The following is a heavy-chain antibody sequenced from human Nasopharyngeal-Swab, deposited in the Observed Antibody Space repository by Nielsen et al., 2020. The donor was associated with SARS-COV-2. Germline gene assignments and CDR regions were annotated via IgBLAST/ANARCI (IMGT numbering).Heavy chain of an antibody. Sequence: SGPTLVKPTQTLTLTFSFSGFSLTRSGVGVGWIRQPPGKALEWLALIYWDDDKRYSPSLKSRLTITKDTSKNQVVLTMTNMDPVDTATYYCVRAYGSGGVRYYYYGMDVWGQGTPVTVSS. CDR2: IYWDDDK. CDR1: GFSLTRSGVG. CDR3: VRAYGSGGVRYYYYGMDV. J-gene: IGHJ6*02. D-gene: IGHD3-10*01. V-gene: IGHV2-5*02.